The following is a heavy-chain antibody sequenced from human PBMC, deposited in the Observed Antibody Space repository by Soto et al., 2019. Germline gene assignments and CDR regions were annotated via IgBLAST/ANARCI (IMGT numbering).Heavy chain of an antibody. CDR3: ARDIVVAGTGVFRY. CDR1: GGSISSSSYY. CDR2: FYYSGGT. J-gene: IGHJ4*02. Sequence: PSETLSLTCSVAGGSISSSSYYWGWIRQPPGKGLEWIGSFYYSGGTYYNPSLKSRVTISVDTSKNQFSLKLSSVTAADTAVYYCARDIVVAGTGVFRYWGQGTLVTVSS. D-gene: IGHD6-19*01. V-gene: IGHV4-39*01.